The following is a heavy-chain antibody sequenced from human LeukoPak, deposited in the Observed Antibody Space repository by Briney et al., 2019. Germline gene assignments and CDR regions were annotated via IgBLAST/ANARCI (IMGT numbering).Heavy chain of an antibody. CDR3: GSKYCTSTSCAIGLVDY. V-gene: IGHV4-38-2*02. J-gene: IGHJ4*02. D-gene: IGHD2-2*01. CDR2: IYHSGST. CDR1: GYSISSGYY. Sequence: PSETLSLTCTVSGYSISSGYYWGWIRQPPGKGLEWIGSIYHSGSTYYNPSLKSRVTISVDTSKNQFSLNLSSVTAADTAVYYCGSKYCTSTSCAIGLVDYWGQGTLVTVSS.